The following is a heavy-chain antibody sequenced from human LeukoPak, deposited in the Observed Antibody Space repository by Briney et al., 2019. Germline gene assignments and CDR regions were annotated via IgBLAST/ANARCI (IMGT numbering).Heavy chain of an antibody. CDR1: GGSISSSSYC. Sequence: PSETLSLTCTVSGGSISSSSYCWAWIRQPPGKGLEWIGSIYYSGSTYYNPSLKSRVTISVDTSKNQFSLNLSSVTAADTAVYYCARLYYDSSGYYQICYFDYWGQGTLVTVSS. D-gene: IGHD3-22*01. CDR3: ARLYYDSSGYYQICYFDY. J-gene: IGHJ4*02. CDR2: IYYSGST. V-gene: IGHV4-39*01.